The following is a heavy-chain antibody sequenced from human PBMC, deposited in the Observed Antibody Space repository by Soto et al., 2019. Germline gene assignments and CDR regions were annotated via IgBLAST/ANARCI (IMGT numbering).Heavy chain of an antibody. Sequence: ETLTLTCAVSGYSISSYWFWGWIRQPPGKRLEWIANMYHDGNTHYNPSLKSRVTMSVDTSKNQFSLKLNSVTAADTAVYYCARESYSGYHSYDSWGQGILVTVSS. CDR3: ARESYSGYHSYDS. CDR2: MYHDGNT. V-gene: IGHV4-38-2*02. J-gene: IGHJ4*02. D-gene: IGHD5-12*01. CDR1: GYSISSYWF.